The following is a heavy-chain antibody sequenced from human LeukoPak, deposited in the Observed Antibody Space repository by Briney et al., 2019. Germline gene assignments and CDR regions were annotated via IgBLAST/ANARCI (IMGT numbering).Heavy chain of an antibody. Sequence: GGSLRLSCAASGFTLSSYWMSWVRQAPGKGLEWVANIKQDGSEKYYVDSVKGRFTISRDNAKNSLYLQMNSLRAEDTAVYYCARASLYDILTGYYTFDYWGQGTLVTVSS. CDR3: ARASLYDILTGYYTFDY. CDR1: GFTLSSYW. D-gene: IGHD3-9*01. CDR2: IKQDGSEK. V-gene: IGHV3-7*01. J-gene: IGHJ4*02.